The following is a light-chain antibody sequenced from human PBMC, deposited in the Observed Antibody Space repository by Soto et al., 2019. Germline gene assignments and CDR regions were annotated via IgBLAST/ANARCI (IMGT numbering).Light chain of an antibody. CDR1: NSNIGSNT. V-gene: IGLV1-44*01. CDR2: NNS. Sequence: QSVLTQPPSASGTPGQMVTISCSGRNSNIGSNTVNWYQQLPGMAPKLLIYNNSQRPSGVPDRFSGSKSGTSASLAISGLQYEDEGDYDCAALDDSLRGLEFGGGTKLTVL. CDR3: AALDDSLRGLE. J-gene: IGLJ2*01.